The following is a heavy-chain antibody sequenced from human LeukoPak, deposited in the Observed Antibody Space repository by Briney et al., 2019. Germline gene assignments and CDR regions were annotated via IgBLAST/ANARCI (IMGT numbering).Heavy chain of an antibody. J-gene: IGHJ4*02. V-gene: IGHV4-39*01. CDR2: IYYSGST. CDR1: GGSISSSSYY. CDR3: ARRVGVVKVFDY. Sequence: PSETLSLTCTVSGGSISSSSYYWGWIRQPPGKGLEWIGSIYYSGSTYYNPSLKSRVTISVDTSKNQFSLKLSSVTAADTAVYYCARRVGVVKVFDYWGQGTLVTVSS. D-gene: IGHD3-3*01.